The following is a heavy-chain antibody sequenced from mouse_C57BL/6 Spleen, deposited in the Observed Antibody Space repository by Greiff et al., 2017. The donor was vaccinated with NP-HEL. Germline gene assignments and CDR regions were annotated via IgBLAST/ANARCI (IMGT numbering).Heavy chain of an antibody. J-gene: IGHJ4*01. D-gene: IGHD1-1*01. CDR2: IDPSDSYT. V-gene: IGHV1-69*01. CDR3: ARFPDYYGSSSPAMDY. Sequence: QVQLQQPGAELVMPGASVKLSCKASGYTFTSYWMHWVKQRPGQGLEWIGEIDPSDSYTNYNQKFKGKSTLTVDKSSSTAYMQLSSLTSEDSAVYYCARFPDYYGSSSPAMDYWGQGTSVTVSS. CDR1: GYTFTSYW.